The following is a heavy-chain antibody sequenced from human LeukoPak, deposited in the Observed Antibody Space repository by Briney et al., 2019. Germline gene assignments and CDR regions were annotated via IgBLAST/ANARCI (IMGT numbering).Heavy chain of an antibody. Sequence: SGTLSLTRTVSGDSLSRGDHYWRWIPQPPGEGLEWLRYIHYSGSPYYNPSLKSRVIISVDISKNHLSLSLNSRTAADSAVYYCARTAADKKRWYYVDYWGQGTLVTVSS. CDR2: IHYSGSP. CDR3: ARTAADKKRWYYVDY. CDR1: GDSLSRGDHY. V-gene: IGHV4-30-4*01. D-gene: IGHD3-9*01. J-gene: IGHJ4*02.